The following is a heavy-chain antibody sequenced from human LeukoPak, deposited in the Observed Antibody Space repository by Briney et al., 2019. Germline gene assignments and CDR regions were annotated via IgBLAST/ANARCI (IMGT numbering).Heavy chain of an antibody. J-gene: IGHJ5*02. CDR3: ARDPYCSSTSCYVTPNWFDP. D-gene: IGHD2-2*01. Sequence: ASVKVSCKASGYTFTGYYMHWVRQAPGQGLEWMGWINPNSGGTNYAQKFQGRVTMTRDTSISTAYMELSRLRSDDTAAYYCARDPYCSSTSCYVTPNWFDPWGQGTLVTVSS. CDR2: INPNSGGT. V-gene: IGHV1-2*02. CDR1: GYTFTGYY.